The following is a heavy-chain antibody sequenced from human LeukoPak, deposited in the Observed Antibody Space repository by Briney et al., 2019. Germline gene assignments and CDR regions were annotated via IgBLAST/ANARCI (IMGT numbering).Heavy chain of an antibody. J-gene: IGHJ5*02. D-gene: IGHD1-14*01. CDR2: IIPIFGTA. Sequence: SVKVPCKASGGTFSSYAISWVRQAPGQGLEWMGRIIPIFGTANYAQKFQGRVTITTDESTSTAYMELSSLRSEDTAVYYCASITGARGNAWGRGTLVTVSS. V-gene: IGHV1-69*05. CDR1: GGTFSSYA. CDR3: ASITGARGNA.